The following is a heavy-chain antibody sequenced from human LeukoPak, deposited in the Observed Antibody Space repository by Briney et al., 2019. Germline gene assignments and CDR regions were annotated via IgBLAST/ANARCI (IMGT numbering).Heavy chain of an antibody. CDR1: GGSISSSSYY. V-gene: IGHV4-39*07. J-gene: IGHJ5*02. CDR3: ARGITIFEFDP. Sequence: SETLSLTCTVSGGSISSSSYYWGWIRQPPGKGLEWIGSIYYSGSTYYNPSLKSRVTISVDTSKNQFSLKLSSVTAADTAVYYCARGITIFEFDPWGQGTLVTVSS. CDR2: IYYSGST. D-gene: IGHD3-3*01.